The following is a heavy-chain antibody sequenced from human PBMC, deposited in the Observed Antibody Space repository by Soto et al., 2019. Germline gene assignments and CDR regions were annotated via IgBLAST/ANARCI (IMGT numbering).Heavy chain of an antibody. CDR1: GGTFSSYA. Sequence: QVPLVQSGAEVKKPGSSVKVSCKASGGTFSSYAISWVRQAPGQGLEWMGGIIPIFGTANYAQKFQGRVTITADESTSTAYMELSSLRSEDTAVYYCARDKGRAYYSRGYGMDVWGQGTTVTVSS. J-gene: IGHJ6*02. V-gene: IGHV1-69*01. D-gene: IGHD3-10*01. CDR2: IIPIFGTA. CDR3: ARDKGRAYYSRGYGMDV.